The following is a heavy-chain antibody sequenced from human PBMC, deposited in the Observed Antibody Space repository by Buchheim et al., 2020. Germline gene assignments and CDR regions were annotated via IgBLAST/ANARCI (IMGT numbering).Heavy chain of an antibody. D-gene: IGHD7-27*01. CDR3: AKSVYGEKTGDFDY. Sequence: QVQLVESGGGVVQPGRSLRLSCAASGFIFSHYGMHWVRQAPGKGLEWVAVISYDGSNKYYADSVKGRFTISRDNSKNTLYLQMNSLRAEDTAVYYCAKSVYGEKTGDFDYWGQGTL. CDR1: GFIFSHYG. J-gene: IGHJ4*02. CDR2: ISYDGSNK. V-gene: IGHV3-30*18.